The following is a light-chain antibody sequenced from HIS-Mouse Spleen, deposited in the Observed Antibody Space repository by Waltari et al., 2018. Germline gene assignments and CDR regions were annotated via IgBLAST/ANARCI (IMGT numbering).Light chain of an antibody. CDR2: QDS. Sequence: SYELTQPPSVSVSPGQTASITCSGDKLGDKYACWYQQKPGQSPVLVIYQDSKRPSGIPWRFSGFNSGNTATLTISGTQAMDEADYYCQAWDSSTVVFGGGTKLTVL. J-gene: IGLJ2*01. V-gene: IGLV3-1*01. CDR3: QAWDSSTVV. CDR1: KLGDKY.